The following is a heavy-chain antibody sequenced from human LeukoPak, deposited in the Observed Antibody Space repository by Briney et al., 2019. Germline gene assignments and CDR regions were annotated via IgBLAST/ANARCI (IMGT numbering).Heavy chain of an antibody. CDR3: ARVGSDSSGWRRFDY. CDR2: IIPIFGTA. J-gene: IGHJ4*02. Sequence: ASVKVSCKASGGTFSSYAISWVRQAPGQGLEWMGGIIPIFGTANYAQKFQGRVTITADESTSTAYMELSRLRSDDTAVYYCARVGSDSSGWRRFDYWGQGTLVTVSS. CDR1: GGTFSSYA. V-gene: IGHV1-69*13. D-gene: IGHD6-19*01.